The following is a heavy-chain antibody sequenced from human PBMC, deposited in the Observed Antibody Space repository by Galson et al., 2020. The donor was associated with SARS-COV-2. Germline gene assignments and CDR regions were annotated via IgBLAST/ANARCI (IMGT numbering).Heavy chain of an antibody. CDR3: ARDPPGLYQFDY. D-gene: IGHD2-2*01. CDR1: GYTFSTYG. J-gene: IGHJ4*02. Sequence: ASVKVSCKASGYTFSTYGVSWVRRAPGQGLEWLGWINLYTGNTDYSQTFQDRITITADTSTSTSYLDLSSLRSDDTAMYYCARDPPGLYQFDYWGQG. CDR2: INLYTGNT. V-gene: IGHV1-18*04.